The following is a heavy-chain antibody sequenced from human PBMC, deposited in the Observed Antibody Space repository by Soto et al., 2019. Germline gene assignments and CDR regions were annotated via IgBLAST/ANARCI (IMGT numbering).Heavy chain of an antibody. CDR3: AKDGGFGELKY. CDR1: GDTFSGYP. CDR2: IIPVFGTT. J-gene: IGHJ4*02. V-gene: IGHV1-69*13. Sequence: SVKVSCKASGDTFSGYPINWVRQAPGEGLEWMGRIIPVFGTTNDAQRFEGRVTFTADESTNTAYMELRGLLSEDTAVYYCAKDGGFGELKYWGPGTLVTVS. D-gene: IGHD3-10*01.